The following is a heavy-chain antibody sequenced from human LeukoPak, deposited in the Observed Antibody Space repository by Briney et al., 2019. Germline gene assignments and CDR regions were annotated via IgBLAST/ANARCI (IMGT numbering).Heavy chain of an antibody. CDR1: GFTFSSYE. CDR2: ISSSGSTI. V-gene: IGHV3-48*03. D-gene: IGHD3-22*01. CDR3: ARGPPRRDYYDSSGYFGYFDY. J-gene: IGHJ4*02. Sequence: GGSLRLSCAASGFTFSSYEMNWVRQAPGKGLEWVSYISSSGSTIYYADSVKGRFTISRDNAKNSLYLQMNSLRAEDTAVYYCARGPPRRDYYDSSGYFGYFDYWGQGTLVTVSS.